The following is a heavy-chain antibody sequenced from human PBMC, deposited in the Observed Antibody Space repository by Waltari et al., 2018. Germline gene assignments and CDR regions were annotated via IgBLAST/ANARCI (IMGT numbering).Heavy chain of an antibody. Sequence: QVQLVQSGAEVKKPGASVKVSCKASGYTFTGYYMHWVRQAPGQGLEWMGRINPNSGGTNYSHKFQGSVTITRDTSISTAYMGLSRLRSDDTAVYYCAREPCSTSCYDPFGWFDPWGQGTLVTVSA. CDR3: AREPCSTSCYDPFGWFDP. D-gene: IGHD2-2*01. J-gene: IGHJ5*02. CDR1: GYTFTGYY. V-gene: IGHV1-2*06. CDR2: INPNSGGT.